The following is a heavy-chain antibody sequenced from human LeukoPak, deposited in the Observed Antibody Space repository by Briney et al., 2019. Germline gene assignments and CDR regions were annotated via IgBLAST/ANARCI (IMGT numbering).Heavy chain of an antibody. V-gene: IGHV3-30*03. Sequence: GGSLRLSCAASGFTFGSYGMHWVRQAPGKGLEWVAVISYDGSNKYYADSVKGRFTISRDNSKNTLYLQMNSLKTEDTAVYYCTRGPIQLWLYYGMDVWGQGTTVTVSS. CDR1: GFTFGSYG. CDR3: TRGPIQLWLYYGMDV. CDR2: ISYDGSNK. J-gene: IGHJ6*02. D-gene: IGHD5-18*01.